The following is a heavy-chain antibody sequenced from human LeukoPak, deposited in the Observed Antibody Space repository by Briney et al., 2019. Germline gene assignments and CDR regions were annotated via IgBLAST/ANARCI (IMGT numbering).Heavy chain of an antibody. CDR3: ARDKAVAGTGIYY. J-gene: IGHJ4*02. V-gene: IGHV1-2*06. D-gene: IGHD6-19*01. CDR2: IKPNSGGT. Sequence: GASVKVSCKASGYTFTYYYMHWVRQAPGQGPEWMGRIKPNSGGTNYAQKFQGRVTMTRDTSISTVYMELRRLRSDDTAVYYCARDKAVAGTGIYYWGQGTLVTVSS. CDR1: GYTFTYYY.